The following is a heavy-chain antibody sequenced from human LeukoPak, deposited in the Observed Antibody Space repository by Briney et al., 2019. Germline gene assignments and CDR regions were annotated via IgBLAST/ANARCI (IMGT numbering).Heavy chain of an antibody. J-gene: IGHJ4*02. CDR2: VTPTTGNT. CDR3: ARGETQCMDY. Sequence: ASVKVSCKASGYTFTSYDINWVRQAPGQGLEWMGWVTPTTGNTGYAQKFQGRVTITRDTSIGTTYLELSSLRYEDTAMYYCARGETQCMDYWGQGTLVTVSS. CDR1: GYTFTSYD. D-gene: IGHD2-8*01. V-gene: IGHV1-8*03.